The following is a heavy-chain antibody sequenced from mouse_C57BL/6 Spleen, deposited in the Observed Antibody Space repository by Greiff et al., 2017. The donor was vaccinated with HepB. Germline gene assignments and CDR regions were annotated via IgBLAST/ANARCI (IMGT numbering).Heavy chain of an antibody. J-gene: IGHJ2*01. V-gene: IGHV5-4*01. CDR2: ISDGGSYT. D-gene: IGHD1-1*01. Sequence: DVQLVESGGGLVKPGGSLKLSCAASGFTFSSYAMSWVRQTPEKRLEWVATISDGGSYTYYPDNVKGRFTISRDNAKNNLYLQMSHLKSEDTAMYYCAREGTTVVAPYFDYWGQGTTLTVSS. CDR1: GFTFSSYA. CDR3: AREGTTVVAPYFDY.